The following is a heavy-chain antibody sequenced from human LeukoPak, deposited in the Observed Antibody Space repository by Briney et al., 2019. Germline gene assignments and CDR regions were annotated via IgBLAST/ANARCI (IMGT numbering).Heavy chain of an antibody. V-gene: IGHV1-2*02. J-gene: IGHJ4*02. CDR3: ARVRAYDYGDYGRPKELYYFDY. CDR2: INPNSGGT. D-gene: IGHD4-17*01. Sequence: GASVKVSCKASGYTFTGYYIHWVRQAPGQGLEWMGWINPNSGGTNYAQRFQGRVTMTRDTSISTAYIELSRLTSDDTAVYYCARVRAYDYGDYGRPKELYYFDYWGQGTLVTVSS. CDR1: GYTFTGYY.